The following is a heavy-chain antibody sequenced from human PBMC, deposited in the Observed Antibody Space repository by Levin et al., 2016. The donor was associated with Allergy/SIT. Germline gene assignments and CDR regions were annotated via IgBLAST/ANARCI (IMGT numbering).Heavy chain of an antibody. CDR3: ARESGLVTLDY. CDR1: GFTFSRYE. Sequence: GSLRLSCAASGFTFSRYEMNWVRQAPGKGLEWLSYISVSGTTIHYADAVKGRFTISRDNTKNSLYLQMNSLRAEDTAVYYCARESGLVTLDYWGQGTVVTVSS. V-gene: IGHV3-48*03. J-gene: IGHJ4*02. CDR2: ISVSGTTI. D-gene: IGHD2-21*02.